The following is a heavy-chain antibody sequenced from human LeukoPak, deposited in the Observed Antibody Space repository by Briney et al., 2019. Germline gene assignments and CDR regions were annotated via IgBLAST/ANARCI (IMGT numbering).Heavy chain of an antibody. Sequence: GGSLRLSCAASGFTSRGYSMSWGRQAPGKGLEGVSSISISISYIYYADSVKGRFTISRDNAKNSLYLQMNSLRAEDTAVYYCARDPGRRIQLWFPYAFDIWGQGTMVTVSS. V-gene: IGHV3-21*01. CDR1: GFTSRGYS. CDR3: ARDPGRRIQLWFPYAFDI. D-gene: IGHD5-18*01. J-gene: IGHJ3*02. CDR2: ISISISYI.